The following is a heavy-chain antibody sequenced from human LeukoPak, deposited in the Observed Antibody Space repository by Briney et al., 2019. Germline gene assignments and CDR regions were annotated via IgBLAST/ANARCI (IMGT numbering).Heavy chain of an antibody. CDR3: AKPPYYYDSSGYYAYFDY. V-gene: IGHV3-23*01. D-gene: IGHD3-22*01. CDR2: ISGSGGST. CDR1: GFTFSSYA. J-gene: IGHJ4*02. Sequence: GGSVRLSCAASGFTFSSYAMSWVRQAPGKGLEWVSAISGSGGSTYYADSVKGRFTISRDNSKNTLYLQMNSLRAEDTAVYYCAKPPYYYDSSGYYAYFDYWGQGTLVTVSS.